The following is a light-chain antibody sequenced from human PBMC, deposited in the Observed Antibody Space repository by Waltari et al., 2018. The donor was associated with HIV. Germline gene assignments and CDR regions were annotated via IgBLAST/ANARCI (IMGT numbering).Light chain of an antibody. V-gene: IGLV5-45*02. CDR1: SGINVGTYR. J-gene: IGLJ2*01. CDR3: MIWHSSAVV. Sequence: QAVLTQPSSLSASPGASASITCTLRSGINVGTYRIYWYQQKPGSPPQSPLRYKSDSDKQQGSGVPSRFSGSKDASANAGILLISGLQSEDGSDYYCMIWHSSAVVFGGGTKLTVL. CDR2: YKSDSDK.